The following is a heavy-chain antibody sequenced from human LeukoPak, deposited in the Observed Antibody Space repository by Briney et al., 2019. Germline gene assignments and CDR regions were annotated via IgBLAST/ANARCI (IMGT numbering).Heavy chain of an antibody. Sequence: SETLSLTCSVSGYSVSSGYYWAWIRQPPGKGLEWIGTTYHSGTTYYNPSLNSRVSISVDTSKNHISLRLSSVTAADTAVYYCARTPDWSSDNWFDPWGQGTLVTVSS. J-gene: IGHJ5*02. D-gene: IGHD3-9*01. CDR1: GYSVSSGYY. V-gene: IGHV4-38-2*01. CDR3: ARTPDWSSDNWFDP. CDR2: TYHSGTT.